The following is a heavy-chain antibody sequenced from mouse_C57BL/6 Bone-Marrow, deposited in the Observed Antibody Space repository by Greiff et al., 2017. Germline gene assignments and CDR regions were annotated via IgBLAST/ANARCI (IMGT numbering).Heavy chain of an antibody. V-gene: IGHV1-50*01. Sequence: QVQLQQSGAELVKPGASVKLSCKASGYTFTSYWMQWVKQRPGQGLEWIGEIDPSDSYTNYNQKFKGKATLTVDTYSSTAYMQLSSLTSEDSAVYYCARKIYYGNYVFYAMGYWGQGTSVTVSS. J-gene: IGHJ4*01. D-gene: IGHD2-1*01. CDR2: IDPSDSYT. CDR3: ARKIYYGNYVFYAMGY. CDR1: GYTFTSYW.